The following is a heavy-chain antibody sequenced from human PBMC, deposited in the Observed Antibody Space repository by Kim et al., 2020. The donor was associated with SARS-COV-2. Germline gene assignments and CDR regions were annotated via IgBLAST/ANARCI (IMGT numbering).Heavy chain of an antibody. CDR3: ARDSSGYEPYGMDV. V-gene: IGHV3-33*01. J-gene: IGHJ6*02. CDR1: GFTFSSYG. CDR2: IWYDGSNK. D-gene: IGHD3-22*01. Sequence: GGSLRLSCAASGFTFSSYGMHWVRQAPGKGREWVAVIWYDGSNKYYADSVKGRFTISRDNSKNTLYLQMNSLRAEDTAVYYCARDSSGYEPYGMDVWGQGTTVTVSS.